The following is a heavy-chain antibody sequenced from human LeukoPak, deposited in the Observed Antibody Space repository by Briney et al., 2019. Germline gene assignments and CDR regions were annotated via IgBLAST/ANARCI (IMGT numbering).Heavy chain of an antibody. CDR1: GYTFTGYY. Sequence: ASVKVSCKASGYTFTGYYMHWVRQAPGQGLEWMGWINPNSGGTNYAQKFQGRVTMTRDTSTSTVYMELSSLRSEDTAVYYCARDGYPPLTAVAGTYETYYYYGMDVWGQGTTVTVSS. CDR2: INPNSGGT. V-gene: IGHV1-2*02. CDR3: ARDGYPPLTAVAGTYETYYYYGMDV. D-gene: IGHD6-19*01. J-gene: IGHJ6*02.